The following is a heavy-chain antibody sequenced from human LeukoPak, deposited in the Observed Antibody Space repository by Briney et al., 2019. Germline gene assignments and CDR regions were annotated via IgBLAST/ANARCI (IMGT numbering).Heavy chain of an antibody. V-gene: IGHV3-7*01. D-gene: IGHD6-25*01. J-gene: IGHJ4*02. CDR3: GRTRTQRSSGGFDY. CDR1: GFTFGSYY. Sequence: GGSLRLSCEASGFTFGSYYMSWVRRAPGKGLEWVANIRQDGSEQYYVDSVKGRFTISRDNAKNSLYLQMSGLRVEDTAVYYCGRTRTQRSSGGFDYWGQGTRVTVS. CDR2: IRQDGSEQ.